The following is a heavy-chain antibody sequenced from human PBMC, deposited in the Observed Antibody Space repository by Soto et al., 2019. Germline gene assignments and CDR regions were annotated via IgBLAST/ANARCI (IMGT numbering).Heavy chain of an antibody. CDR1: GGSISSYY. CDR2: IYYSGST. Sequence: TLSLTCTVSGGSISSYYWSWIRQPPGKGLEWIGYIYYSGSTNYNPSLKSRVTISVDTSKNQFSLKLSSVTAADTAVYYCARSYYDFWSGYWNFDYLGQGTLVTVSS. D-gene: IGHD3-3*01. CDR3: ARSYYDFWSGYWNFDY. V-gene: IGHV4-59*01. J-gene: IGHJ4*02.